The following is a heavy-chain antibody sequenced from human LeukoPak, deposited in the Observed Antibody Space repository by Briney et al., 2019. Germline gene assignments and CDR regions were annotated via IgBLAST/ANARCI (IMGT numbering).Heavy chain of an antibody. J-gene: IGHJ4*02. CDR3: ARDSGSSFDY. Sequence: GGSLRLSCAASGFTFSSYAMHWVRQAPGKGLEWVAVISYDGSNKYYADSVKGRFTISRDNAKNSLYLQVNSLRAEDTAVYYCARDSGSSFDYWGQGTLVTVSS. V-gene: IGHV3-30-3*01. CDR2: ISYDGSNK. D-gene: IGHD1-26*01. CDR1: GFTFSSYA.